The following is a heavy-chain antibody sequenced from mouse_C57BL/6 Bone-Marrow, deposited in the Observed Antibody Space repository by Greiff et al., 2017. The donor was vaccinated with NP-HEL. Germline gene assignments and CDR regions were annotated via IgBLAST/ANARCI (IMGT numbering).Heavy chain of an antibody. V-gene: IGHV1-50*01. CDR3: ARSGYWYFDV. CDR2: IDPSDSYT. J-gene: IGHJ1*03. Sequence: QVQLQQSGAELVKPGASVKLSCKASGYTFTSYWMQWVKQRPGQGLEWIGEIDPSDSYTNYNQKFKGKATLTVDTSSSTAYMQLSSLTSEDSAVYYCARSGYWYFDVWGTGTTVTVSS. CDR1: GYTFTSYW.